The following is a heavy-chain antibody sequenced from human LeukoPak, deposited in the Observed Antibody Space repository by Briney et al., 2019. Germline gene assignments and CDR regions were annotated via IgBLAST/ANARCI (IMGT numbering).Heavy chain of an antibody. J-gene: IGHJ4*02. CDR3: ARGSANVVPAAILVFDY. D-gene: IGHD2-2*02. CDR2: IIPILGIA. CDR1: GGTFSSYA. V-gene: IGHV1-69*04. Sequence: SVKVSCKASGGTFSSYAVSWVRQAPGQGLEWMGRIIPILGIANYAQKFQGRVTITADKSTSTAYMELSSLRSEDTAVYYCARGSANVVPAAILVFDYWGQGTLVTVSS.